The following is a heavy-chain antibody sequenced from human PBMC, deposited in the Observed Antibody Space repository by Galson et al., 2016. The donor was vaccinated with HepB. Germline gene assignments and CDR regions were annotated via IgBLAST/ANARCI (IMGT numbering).Heavy chain of an antibody. Sequence: SLRLSCAASGFTFSDYYVSWIRQAPGKGLEWVAYISGSGSTKDYADSVKGRFTISRDNAKNSLYLQMNGLRAVDTAVYYCARDRGTGRSPKGIWWGQGTLVTVSS. CDR1: GFTFSDYY. CDR2: ISGSGSTK. J-gene: IGHJ4*02. D-gene: IGHD3-10*01. CDR3: ARDRGTGRSPKGIW. V-gene: IGHV3-11*01.